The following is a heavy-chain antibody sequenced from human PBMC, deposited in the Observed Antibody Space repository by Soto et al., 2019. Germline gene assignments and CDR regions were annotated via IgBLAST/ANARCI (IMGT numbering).Heavy chain of an antibody. D-gene: IGHD2-15*01. CDR1: GGSIRSYY. CDR2: IYYSGST. CDR3: ARGDCSGGTCYLGYYYMDV. Sequence: SETLSLTRTGPGGSIRSYYWSWVPQPPGKGMEWIGYIYYSGSTNYNPSLKSRVTISVDTSKNQFSLKLSSVTAADTAVYYCARGDCSGGTCYLGYYYMDVWGKGTTVTVSS. V-gene: IGHV4-59*01. J-gene: IGHJ6*03.